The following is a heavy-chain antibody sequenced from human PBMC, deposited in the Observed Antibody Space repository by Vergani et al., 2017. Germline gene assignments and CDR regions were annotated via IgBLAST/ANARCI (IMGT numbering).Heavy chain of an antibody. J-gene: IGHJ4*02. CDR1: EFTSTNFA. V-gene: IGHV3-30*02. CDR3: AKYLRDSTDGLPDS. CDR2: IGKDGINT. Sequence: QVQLVESAGGVVQPGGSLRLSCAALEFTSTNFALHWTRKAPGKGLEWLAYIGKDGINTRFRDAVKGRFTVSRDNSKDILYLQMDSLRSEDTALYYCAKYLRDSTDGLPDSWGPGTLVIVSS. D-gene: IGHD2-21*02.